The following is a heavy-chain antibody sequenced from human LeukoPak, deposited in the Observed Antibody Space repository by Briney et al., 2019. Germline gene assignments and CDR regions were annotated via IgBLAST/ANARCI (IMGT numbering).Heavy chain of an antibody. CDR1: GFTLRSYS. CDR2: ISSTSTYI. J-gene: IGHJ4*02. D-gene: IGHD3-22*01. V-gene: IGHV3-21*01. CDR3: ARDRSLGYDSSGYDY. Sequence: GSLRLSYAASGFTLRSYSMNWVRRAPGKGVEWVSSISSTSTYIYYSDSAKGRFTISRDNAKNSLYLQMNSLRAEDTAVYFCARDRSLGYDSSGYDYWGQGTLVTVAS.